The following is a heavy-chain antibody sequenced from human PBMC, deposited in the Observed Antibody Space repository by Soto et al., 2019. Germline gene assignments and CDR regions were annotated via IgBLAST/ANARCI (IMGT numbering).Heavy chain of an antibody. CDR2: INHSGST. D-gene: IGHD6-13*01. Sequence: SETLSLTFSVYCGSFSGYYWSWIRQPPGKGLEWIGEINHSGSTNYNPSLKSRVTISVDTSKNQFSLKLSSVTAADTAVYYCARGGNRGSSSRKIDYWGQGTLVTVSS. CDR1: CGSFSGYY. CDR3: ARGGNRGSSSRKIDY. V-gene: IGHV4-34*01. J-gene: IGHJ4*02.